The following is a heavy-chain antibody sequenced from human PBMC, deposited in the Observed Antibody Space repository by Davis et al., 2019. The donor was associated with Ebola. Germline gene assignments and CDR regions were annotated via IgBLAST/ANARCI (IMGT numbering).Heavy chain of an antibody. J-gene: IGHJ4*02. V-gene: IGHV4-39*02. CDR2: IYHSGTT. Sequence: MPSETLSLTCTVSGGFINSLSHYWGWVRQPPGKGLEWIGSIYHSGTTFYNPSLNSRVAVSVDTSRNHFSLKLSSVTATDTAIYYCAIQVVGTTRIFDFWGQGTLVTVSS. D-gene: IGHD2-21*02. CDR3: AIQVVGTTRIFDF. CDR1: GGFINSLSHY.